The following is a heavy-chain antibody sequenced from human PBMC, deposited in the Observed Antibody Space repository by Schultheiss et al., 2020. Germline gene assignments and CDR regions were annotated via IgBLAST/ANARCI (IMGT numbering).Heavy chain of an antibody. J-gene: IGHJ4*02. Sequence: GESLKISCKASGYSFTNFWIGWVRQMPGKGLEWMGIIYSGDSDIRYSPSFRGQVTISADKSISTAYLHWNKLKASDSAMYYCARGLHFYSGYDGAADYWGQGTLVTVSS. CDR3: ARGLHFYSGYDGAADY. CDR1: GYSFTNFW. V-gene: IGHV5-51*01. D-gene: IGHD5-12*01. CDR2: IYSGDSDI.